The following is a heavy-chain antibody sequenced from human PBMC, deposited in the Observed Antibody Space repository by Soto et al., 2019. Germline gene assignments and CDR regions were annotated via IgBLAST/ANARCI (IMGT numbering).Heavy chain of an antibody. CDR1: GGTFSSYA. D-gene: IGHD3-22*01. J-gene: IGHJ3*02. CDR2: IIPIFGTA. CDR3: ARESRVVVASNDAFDI. Sequence: SVKVSCKASGGTFSSYAISWVRQAPGQGLEWMGGIIPIFGTANYAQKFQGRVTITADESTSTAYMELSSLRSEDTAVYYCARESRVVVASNDAFDIWCQGTMVTVSS. V-gene: IGHV1-69*13.